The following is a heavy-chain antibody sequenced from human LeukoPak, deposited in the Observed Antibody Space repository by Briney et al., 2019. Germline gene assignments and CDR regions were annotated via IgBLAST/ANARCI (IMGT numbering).Heavy chain of an antibody. J-gene: IGHJ5*02. V-gene: IGHV1-3*04. Sequence: GASVKVSCKASGYTFTNYPMHWVRLAPGQRLEWMGWINTANGNTKYSQKFQDRLTITRDTSASTGYLELRSLSSADTAVYFCARAPYDILTGYSLNWFDPWGQGTLVTVSS. CDR3: ARAPYDILTGYSLNWFDP. D-gene: IGHD3-9*01. CDR1: GYTFTNYP. CDR2: INTANGNT.